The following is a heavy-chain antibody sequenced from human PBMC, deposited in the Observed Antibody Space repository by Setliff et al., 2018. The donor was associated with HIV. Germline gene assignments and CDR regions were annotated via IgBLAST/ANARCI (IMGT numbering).Heavy chain of an antibody. Sequence: GGSLRLSCAASGFTFSNAWMGWVRQAPGKGLEWVGRIKSKTDGGTTDYAAPVKGRFTISRDDSKNTLYLQMNSLKTEDTAVYYCTTGITMIVVVPYYFDYWGQGTLVTVSS. CDR3: TTGITMIVVVPYYFDY. V-gene: IGHV3-15*01. CDR2: IKSKTDGGTT. J-gene: IGHJ4*02. CDR1: GFTFSNAW. D-gene: IGHD3-22*01.